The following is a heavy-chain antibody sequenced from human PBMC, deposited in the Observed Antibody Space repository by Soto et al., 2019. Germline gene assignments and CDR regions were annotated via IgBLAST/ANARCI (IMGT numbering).Heavy chain of an antibody. CDR3: ARHSTSAPKDY. Sequence: GESLQFSSKGPGYSFTTYWIAWVGQMPGKGLGWVGIIYPGDSDTRYSPSFEGHVTISVDKSISTAFLQWNSLKASDNAIYYCARHSTSAPKDYWGQGTLVTVSS. CDR2: IYPGDSDT. J-gene: IGHJ4*01. CDR1: GYSFTTYW. D-gene: IGHD3-10*01. V-gene: IGHV5-51*01.